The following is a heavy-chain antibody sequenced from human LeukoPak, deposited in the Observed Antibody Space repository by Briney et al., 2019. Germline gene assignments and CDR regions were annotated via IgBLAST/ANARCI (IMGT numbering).Heavy chain of an antibody. Sequence: PGGSLRLSCAASGFTFSSHLMHWVRQAQGTGLVWVSSVKSDGTATNYADSVKGRFTISRDNAKNTLYLQMNSLRAEDTAVYYCAREPALSIPYYYYGMDVWGRGTTVTVSS. CDR2: VKSDGTAT. V-gene: IGHV3-74*01. CDR1: GFTFSSHL. D-gene: IGHD2-2*01. CDR3: AREPALSIPYYYYGMDV. J-gene: IGHJ6*02.